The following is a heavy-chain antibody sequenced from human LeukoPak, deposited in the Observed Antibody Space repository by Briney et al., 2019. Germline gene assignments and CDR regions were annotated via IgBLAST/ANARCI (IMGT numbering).Heavy chain of an antibody. Sequence: GGSLRLSCAASGFTFSDYYMSWIRQAPGKGLEWVSYISSSGSTIYYADSVKGRFTISRDNAKNSLYLQMNSLRAEDTAVYYCARDHKSRYSSGWYPDYWGQGTPVTVSS. CDR2: ISSSGSTI. CDR1: GFTFSDYY. V-gene: IGHV3-11*01. D-gene: IGHD6-19*01. CDR3: ARDHKSRYSSGWYPDY. J-gene: IGHJ4*02.